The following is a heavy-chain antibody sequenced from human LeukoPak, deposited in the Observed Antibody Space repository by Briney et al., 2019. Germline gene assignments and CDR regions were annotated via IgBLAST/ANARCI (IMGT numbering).Heavy chain of an antibody. J-gene: IGHJ5*02. D-gene: IGHD2-15*01. Sequence: ASVKVSCKASGYTFTNYHMNWVRQAPGQGLEWMGIINPSGGSTTNAQKFQGRVTMTRDMSTSTVYMELSSLRSEDTAVYYCARTCSGGSCQNWFDPWGQGTLVTVSS. CDR3: ARTCSGGSCQNWFDP. V-gene: IGHV1-46*01. CDR2: INPSGGST. CDR1: GYTFTNYH.